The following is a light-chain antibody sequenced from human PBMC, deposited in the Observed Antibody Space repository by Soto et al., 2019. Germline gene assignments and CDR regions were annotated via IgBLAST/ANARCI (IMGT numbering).Light chain of an antibody. CDR2: EVS. V-gene: IGLV2-14*03. J-gene: IGLJ1*01. Sequence: QSALTQPASVSGSPGQSIAISCTGTSSDVGAYDFVSWYLQHQDKAPKLLIYEVSNRPSGVSDRFSGSKSVNTATLTISGLQAEDEADYYCSSHTTRNTRFFGTGTKHTVL. CDR1: SSDVGAYDF. CDR3: SSHTTRNTRF.